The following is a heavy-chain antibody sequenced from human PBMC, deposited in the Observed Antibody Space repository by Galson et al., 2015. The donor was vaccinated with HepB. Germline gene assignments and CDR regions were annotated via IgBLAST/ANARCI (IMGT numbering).Heavy chain of an antibody. V-gene: IGHV3-48*01. CDR2: ISSSSSTI. Sequence: SLRLSCAASGFTFSSYSMNWVRQAPGKGLGWVSYISSSSSTIYYADSMKGRFTISRDNAKNSLYLQMNSLRAEDTAVYYCARYMTTVTTGLFDYWGQGTLFTVSS. D-gene: IGHD4-17*01. CDR1: GFTFSSYS. J-gene: IGHJ4*02. CDR3: ARYMTTVTTGLFDY.